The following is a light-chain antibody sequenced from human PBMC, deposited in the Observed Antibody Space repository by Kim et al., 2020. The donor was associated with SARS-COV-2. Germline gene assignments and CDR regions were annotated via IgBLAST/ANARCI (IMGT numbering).Light chain of an antibody. Sequence: VTISGPGGRSTIGAGYEVHWYQQIPGTAPKLLIYDNSNRPSGVPDRFSGSKSGNSASLAITGLQAEDEADYYCQSYDSSLSALYVFGTGTKVTVL. CDR3: QSYDSSLSALYV. J-gene: IGLJ1*01. CDR1: RSTIGAGYE. CDR2: DNS. V-gene: IGLV1-40*01.